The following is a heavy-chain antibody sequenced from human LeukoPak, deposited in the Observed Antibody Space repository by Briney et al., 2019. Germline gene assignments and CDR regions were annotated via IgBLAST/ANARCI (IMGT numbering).Heavy chain of an antibody. V-gene: IGHV3-30*04. CDR2: ISYDGSNK. J-gene: IGHJ3*02. D-gene: IGHD3-22*01. CDR3: ARDLGTLIVTAAFDI. Sequence: PGRSLRLSCAASGFTFSTYAVHWVRQAPGKGLEWVAVISYDGSNKYYADSVRGRFTISRDNSKNTLYLQMNSLRAEDTAVYYCARDLGTLIVTAAFDIWGQGTMVTVSS. CDR1: GFTFSTYA.